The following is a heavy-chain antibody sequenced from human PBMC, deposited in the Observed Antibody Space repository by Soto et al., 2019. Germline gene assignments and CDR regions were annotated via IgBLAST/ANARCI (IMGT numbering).Heavy chain of an antibody. CDR3: AREYTYGSNFFDC. V-gene: IGHV4-31*03. CDR1: GVSISSAAYC. D-gene: IGHD5-18*01. CDR2: ISHSGST. Sequence: SETLSLTCTVSGVSISSAAYCWSWIRQHPGKGLEWIGYISHSGSTYYTPSLKSRVIISADTSKNQFSVNLTSVTAADTAVYYCAREYTYGSNFFDCWGQGALVTVSS. J-gene: IGHJ4*02.